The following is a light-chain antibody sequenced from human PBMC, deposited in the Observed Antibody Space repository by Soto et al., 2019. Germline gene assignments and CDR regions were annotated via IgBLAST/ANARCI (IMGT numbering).Light chain of an antibody. CDR1: SSDVGAYNY. CDR2: EVS. Sequence: QSVLTQPGSVSGSPGQSITISCTGTSSDVGAYNYVSWYQQHPGKAPKLMIFEVSNRPTGVSNRFSGSKSGSTASLTISGLQTEDEADYYCSSYTSSTTLYVFGSGTKLTVL. J-gene: IGLJ1*01. CDR3: SSYTSSTTLYV. V-gene: IGLV2-14*01.